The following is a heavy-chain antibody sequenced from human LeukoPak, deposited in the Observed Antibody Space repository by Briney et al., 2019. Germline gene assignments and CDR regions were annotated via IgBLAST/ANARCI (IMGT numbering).Heavy chain of an antibody. D-gene: IGHD1-26*01. J-gene: IGHJ4*02. CDR1: GFTFSRSW. CDR3: ARDWSKGATDY. CDR2: IRQDGSEK. Sequence: GGSLRLSCAAYGFTFSRSWMSWVRQAPGKGLEWVANIRQDGSEKNHADSVKGRFTISRDHAKNSLFLQMNSLRVEDTAMYYCARDWSKGATDYWGQGTLVTVSS. V-gene: IGHV3-7*01.